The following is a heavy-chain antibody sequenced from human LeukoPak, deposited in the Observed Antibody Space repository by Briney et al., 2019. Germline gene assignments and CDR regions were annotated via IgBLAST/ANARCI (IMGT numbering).Heavy chain of an antibody. CDR1: GGSISSSSYY. CDR3: ARPAHYDFWSGYLQPLDY. D-gene: IGHD3-3*01. J-gene: IGHJ4*02. V-gene: IGHV4-39*01. CDR2: IYYSGST. Sequence: PSETLSLTCTVSGGSISSSSYYWGWIRQPPGKGLEWIGSIYYSGSTYYNPSLKSRVTIFVDTSKNQFSLKLSSVTAADTAVYYCARPAHYDFWSGYLQPLDYWGQGTLVTVSS.